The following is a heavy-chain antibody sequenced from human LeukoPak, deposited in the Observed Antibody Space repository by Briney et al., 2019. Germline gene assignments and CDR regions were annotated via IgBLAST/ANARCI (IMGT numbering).Heavy chain of an antibody. CDR2: IKQDGSQE. CDR3: ARRGSSGCFDY. Sequence: GGSLRLSCAASRFTLSTYWMSWVRQAPGKGLEWVAHIKQDGSQEYYVDSVKGRFTISRDSAKNSLYLQMNSLRAEDTAVYYCARRGSSGCFDYWGQGTLVTVSS. CDR1: RFTLSTYW. V-gene: IGHV3-7*01. D-gene: IGHD6-19*01. J-gene: IGHJ4*02.